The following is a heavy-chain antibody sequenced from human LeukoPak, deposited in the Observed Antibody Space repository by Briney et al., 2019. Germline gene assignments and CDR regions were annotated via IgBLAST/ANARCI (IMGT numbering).Heavy chain of an antibody. J-gene: IGHJ3*02. Sequence: ASVKVSCKASGYSFDRYDISWVRQAPGQGLEWLGWIGAFNGNTNYAQNLQGRVTMTADTSTTTAYMELRSLSSDDTAVYYCARDFLSYDGSENHFEDTFDIWGQGTMVTVSS. CDR2: IGAFNGNT. D-gene: IGHD3-22*01. CDR3: ARDFLSYDGSENHFEDTFDI. CDR1: GYSFDRYD. V-gene: IGHV1-18*01.